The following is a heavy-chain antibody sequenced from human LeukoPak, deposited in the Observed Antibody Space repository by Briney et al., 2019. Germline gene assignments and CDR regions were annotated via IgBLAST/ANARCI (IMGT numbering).Heavy chain of an antibody. CDR1: GGSMRSHY. CDR3: AKTTVGATIGYYYYMDV. V-gene: IGHV4-59*11. CDR2: IDYSGST. J-gene: IGHJ6*03. Sequence: PSETLSLTCTVSGGSMRSHYWSWIRQTPGKGLEWIGYIDYSGSTRYNPSLQSRVSISVDTSKNQFSLKLNSVTAADTAVYYCAKTTVGATIGYYYYMDVWGKGTTVIVSS. D-gene: IGHD1-26*01.